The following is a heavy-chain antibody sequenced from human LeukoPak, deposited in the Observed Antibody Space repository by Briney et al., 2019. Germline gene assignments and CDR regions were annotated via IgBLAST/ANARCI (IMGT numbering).Heavy chain of an antibody. CDR1: GGSFSGYY. CDR2: INHSGCT. CDR3: ARVGYCSSTSCYFSRSAFDI. D-gene: IGHD2-2*01. J-gene: IGHJ3*02. Sequence: PSETLSLTCAVYGGSFSGYYWSWIRKPPGKGLEWIGEINHSGCTNYNPSLKSRVTISVDTSKNQFSLKLSSVTAADTAVYYCARVGYCSSTSCYFSRSAFDIWGQGTMVTVSS. V-gene: IGHV4-34*01.